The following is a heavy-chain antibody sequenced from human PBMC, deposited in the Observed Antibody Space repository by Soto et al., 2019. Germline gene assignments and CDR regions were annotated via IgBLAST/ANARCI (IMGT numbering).Heavy chain of an antibody. Sequence: ASVNVSCKASGGTFSSYAISWVRQAPGQGLEWMGGIIPIFGTANYAQKFQGRVTITADESTSTAYMELSSLRSEDTAVYYCARDRITGTDAFDYWGQGTLVTVSS. D-gene: IGHD1-20*01. CDR3: ARDRITGTDAFDY. V-gene: IGHV1-69*13. CDR1: GGTFSSYA. CDR2: IIPIFGTA. J-gene: IGHJ4*02.